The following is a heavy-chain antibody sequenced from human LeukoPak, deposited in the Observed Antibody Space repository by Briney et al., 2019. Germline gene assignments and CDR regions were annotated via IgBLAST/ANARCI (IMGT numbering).Heavy chain of an antibody. V-gene: IGHV3-7*01. CDR3: ARSGQRWLQFYYFDY. Sequence: GGSLRLSCAASGFTFSSYWMSWVRQAPAKGLEWVANIKQDGSEKYYVDSVKGRFTISRDNAKNSLYLQMNSLRAEDTAVYYCARSGQRWLQFYYFDYWGQGTLVTVSS. CDR1: GFTFSSYW. J-gene: IGHJ4*02. CDR2: IKQDGSEK. D-gene: IGHD5-24*01.